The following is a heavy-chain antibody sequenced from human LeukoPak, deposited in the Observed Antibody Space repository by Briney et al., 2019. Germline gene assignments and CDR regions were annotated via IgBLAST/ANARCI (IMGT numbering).Heavy chain of an antibody. CDR1: GYTFTGYY. Sequence: ASVKVSCKASGYTFTGYYLHWVRQAPGQGLEWMGWINPNSGDVNYAQKFQDRVTMTRDTSITTAYMELSRLRSDDTAVYYCARGPFRNVDIAMVASRFDPWGQGTPVTVSS. CDR2: INPNSGDV. J-gene: IGHJ5*02. V-gene: IGHV1-2*02. CDR3: ARGPFRNVDIAMVASRFDP. D-gene: IGHD5-18*01.